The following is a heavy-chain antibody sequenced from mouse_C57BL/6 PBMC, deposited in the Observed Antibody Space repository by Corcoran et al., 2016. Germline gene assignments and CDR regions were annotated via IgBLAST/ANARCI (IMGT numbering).Heavy chain of an antibody. D-gene: IGHD1-2*01. CDR1: GYAFSSYW. V-gene: IGHV1-80*01. CDR2: IYPGDGDT. J-gene: IGHJ4*01. CDR3: AREVLRPGAMDY. Sequence: QVQLQQSGAELVKPGASVKISCKASGYAFSSYWMNWVKQRPGKGLEWIGQIYPGDGDTNYNGKFKGKATLTADKSSSTAYMQLSSLTSEDSAVYFCAREVLRPGAMDYWGQGTSVTVSS.